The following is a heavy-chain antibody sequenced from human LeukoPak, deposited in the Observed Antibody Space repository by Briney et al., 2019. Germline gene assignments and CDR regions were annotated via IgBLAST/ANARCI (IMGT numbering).Heavy chain of an antibody. CDR3: ARHMVLSACDY. J-gene: IGHJ4*02. CDR1: GFRFDDYY. CDR2: VSASGNIL. D-gene: IGHD3-10*01. Sequence: PGGSLRLSCAASGFRFDDYYFSWIRQAPGKGLEWISFVSASGNILDHADSVKGRFTISRDNAKNSVYLQMNNVQAEDTAVYHCARHMVLSACDYWGPGTLVTVSS. V-gene: IGHV3-11*01.